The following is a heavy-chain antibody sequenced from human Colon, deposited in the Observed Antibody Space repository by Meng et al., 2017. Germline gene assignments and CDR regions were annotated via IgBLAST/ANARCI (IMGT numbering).Heavy chain of an antibody. V-gene: IGHV4-34*02. D-gene: IGHD4-17*01. CDR1: GGPSSGFD. Sequence: VQKPQGSACRLHLLEHLSHTSVVSGGPSSGFDRSGIRQPPGKCLESIGEIDHFGISNYNSSLKGRLTMSVDTSKKQISLTLTSVTAAETAVYYCATGLRHGDWFDPWGPGTLVTVSS. J-gene: IGHJ5*02. CDR3: ATGLRHGDWFDP. CDR2: IDHFGIS.